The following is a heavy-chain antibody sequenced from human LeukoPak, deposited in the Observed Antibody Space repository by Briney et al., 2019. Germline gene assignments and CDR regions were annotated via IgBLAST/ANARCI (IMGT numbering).Heavy chain of an antibody. Sequence: GGSLRLSCAATGFTLKNYWMHWVRQAPGKGLVWVARLNTNASLIRYTDSVKGRFTISRDNAKSTLYLEMNSLREDDTGLYYCARDRGGGTDYWGQGTLVIVSS. CDR2: LNTNASLI. D-gene: IGHD3-16*01. J-gene: IGHJ4*02. CDR3: ARDRGGGTDY. V-gene: IGHV3-74*01. CDR1: GFTLKNYW.